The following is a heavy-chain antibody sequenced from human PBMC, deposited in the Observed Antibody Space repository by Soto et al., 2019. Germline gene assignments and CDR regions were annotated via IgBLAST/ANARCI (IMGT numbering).Heavy chain of an antibody. Sequence: GGSLRLSCVASGFTFRDYYMDWVRQAPGKGLEWVGRATNKANSYITEFAASVKGRFTISRDDSKKSLYLQMNSLKTEDTAVYYCARGPYYDFWSGYWAFDNWGQGTMVTVSS. J-gene: IGHJ3*02. V-gene: IGHV3-72*01. CDR2: ATNKANSYIT. CDR3: ARGPYYDFWSGYWAFDN. D-gene: IGHD3-3*01. CDR1: GFTFRDYY.